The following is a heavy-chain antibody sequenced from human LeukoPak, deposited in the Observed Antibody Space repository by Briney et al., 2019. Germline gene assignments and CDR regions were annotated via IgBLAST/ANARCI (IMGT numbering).Heavy chain of an antibody. CDR1: GYTFTGYY. J-gene: IGHJ4*02. CDR3: ARTVVRGVIITLVGDY. Sequence: RASVKVSCKASGYTFTGYYMHWVRQAPGQGLEWMGWINPNSGGTNYAQKFQGRVTMTRDTSISTAYMELSRLRSDDTAVYYCARTVVRGVIITLVGDYWGQGTLVTVSS. V-gene: IGHV1-2*02. D-gene: IGHD3-10*01. CDR2: INPNSGGT.